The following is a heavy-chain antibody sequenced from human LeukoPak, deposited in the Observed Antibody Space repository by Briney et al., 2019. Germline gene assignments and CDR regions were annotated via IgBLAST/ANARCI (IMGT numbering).Heavy chain of an antibody. D-gene: IGHD2/OR15-2a*01. Sequence: GGSLRLSCAASGNYWMHWVRQVPEKGLVWVSHINSDGSWTSYADSVKGRFTISKDNAKNTVYLQMSSLRAEDTAVYYCVSFYETYWGRGTLVTVSS. CDR2: INSDGSWT. CDR1: GNYW. V-gene: IGHV3-74*01. J-gene: IGHJ4*02. CDR3: VSFYETY.